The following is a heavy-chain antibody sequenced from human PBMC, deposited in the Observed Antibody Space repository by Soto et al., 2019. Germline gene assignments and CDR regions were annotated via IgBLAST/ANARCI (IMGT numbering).Heavy chain of an antibody. Sequence: ASVKVSCKASGYTFTRYDINWVRQATGQGLEWMGWMNPNSGNTGYAQKFQGRVTMTRNTSISTAYMELSSLRSEDTAVYYCARVTILYYDFWSGYPSGFDPWGQGTLVTVSS. J-gene: IGHJ5*02. D-gene: IGHD3-3*01. CDR3: ARVTILYYDFWSGYPSGFDP. V-gene: IGHV1-8*01. CDR1: GYTFTRYD. CDR2: MNPNSGNT.